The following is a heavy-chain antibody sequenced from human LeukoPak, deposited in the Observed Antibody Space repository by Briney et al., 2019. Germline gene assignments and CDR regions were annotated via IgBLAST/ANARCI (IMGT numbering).Heavy chain of an antibody. CDR1: GGSISSSTYY. V-gene: IGHV4-39*01. Sequence: SETLSLTCTVSGGSISSSTYYWGWIRQPPGKGLEWIGSIYYSGSTYYNPSLKSRVTISVDTSKNQFSLKLRSVTAADTAVYYCARTGGTIGYYYYHMDVWGKGTTVTDSS. CDR2: IYYSGST. D-gene: IGHD1-7*01. CDR3: ARTGGTIGYYYYHMDV. J-gene: IGHJ6*03.